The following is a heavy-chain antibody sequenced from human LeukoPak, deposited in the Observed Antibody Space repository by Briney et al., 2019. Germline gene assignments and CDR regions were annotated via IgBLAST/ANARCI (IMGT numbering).Heavy chain of an antibody. J-gene: IGHJ4*02. CDR2: IHPRSGDT. Sequence: ASVKVSCTASGYXFTAFYIHWVRQAPGQGLEWMGWIHPRSGDTRYAQKFQGRVTMARDTSISTVYMDLSSLGSDDTAVYYCARDGEYGTGSYYRGSFDYWGQGILVTVSS. V-gene: IGHV1-2*02. CDR3: ARDGEYGTGSYYRGSFDY. CDR1: GYXFTAFY. D-gene: IGHD3-10*01.